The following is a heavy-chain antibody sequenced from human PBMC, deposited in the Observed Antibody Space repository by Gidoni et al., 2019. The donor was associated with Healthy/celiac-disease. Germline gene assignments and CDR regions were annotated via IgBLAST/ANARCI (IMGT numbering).Heavy chain of an antibody. J-gene: IGHJ5*02. V-gene: IGHV1-46*01. CDR2: INPSGGST. CDR1: GYTFTSYY. CDR3: AIDLCGGSCYVGWFDP. Sequence: QVQLVQSGAEVKKPGASVKVSCKASGYTFTSYYMHWVRQAPGQGLEWMGIINPSGGSTSYAQKFQGRVTMTRDTSTSTVYMELSSLRSEDTAVYYCAIDLCGGSCYVGWFDPWGQGTLVTVSS. D-gene: IGHD2-15*01.